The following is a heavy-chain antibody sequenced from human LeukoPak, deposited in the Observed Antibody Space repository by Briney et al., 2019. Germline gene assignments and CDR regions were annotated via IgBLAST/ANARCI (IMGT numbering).Heavy chain of an antibody. CDR1: GFTFSNYW. Sequence: PGGSLRLSCAASGFTFSNYWMHWVRQAPGKGLVWVSRIYTDGSSTNYADSVKGRFTISRDNAKNTPYLQMNSLRGEDTAVYYCARGASNRFDYWGQGTLVTVSS. CDR2: IYTDGSST. D-gene: IGHD1-14*01. J-gene: IGHJ4*02. V-gene: IGHV3-74*01. CDR3: ARGASNRFDY.